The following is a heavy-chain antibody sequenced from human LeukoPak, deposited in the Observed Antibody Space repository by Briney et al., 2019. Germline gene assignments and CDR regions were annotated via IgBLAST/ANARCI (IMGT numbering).Heavy chain of an antibody. D-gene: IGHD6-13*01. CDR1: GCTFTSYF. J-gene: IGHJ4*02. V-gene: IGHV1-46*01. Sequence: ASVKVSCKASGCTFTSYFIHWVRQAPGQGLEWMGIINPSGRTASYAQKFQGRVTMTRDTSTSTVYMELSSLRSEDTAVYYCARGESSTKFGYWGQGTLVTVSS. CDR3: ARGESSTKFGY. CDR2: INPSGRTA.